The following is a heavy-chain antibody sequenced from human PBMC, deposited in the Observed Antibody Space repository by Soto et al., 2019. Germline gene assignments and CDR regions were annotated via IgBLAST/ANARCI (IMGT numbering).Heavy chain of an antibody. CDR2: ISAGGGNT. CDR3: AKHAEYQLVSWFDP. Sequence: EVQLLESGGGLVQPGGSLRLSCAVSGFSFSTYAMSWVRQAPGKGLEWVSGISAGGGNTYYADSVRGRFTFSRDNSKDTLYLQTSSLRAEDTAFYYCAKHAEYQLVSWFDPWGQGTLVTVSS. CDR1: GFSFSTYA. V-gene: IGHV3-23*01. D-gene: IGHD2-2*01. J-gene: IGHJ5*02.